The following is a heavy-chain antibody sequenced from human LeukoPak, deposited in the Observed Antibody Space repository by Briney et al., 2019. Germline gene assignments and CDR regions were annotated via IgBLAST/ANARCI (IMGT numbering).Heavy chain of an antibody. Sequence: ASVKVSCKASGYTFTGYYMHWVRQAPGQGLEWMGWINPNSGGTNYAQKFQGRVTMTRDTSISTAYMELSRLRSDDTAVYYCARDVLGYCSGGSCYSSYYYMDVWGKGTTVTISS. D-gene: IGHD2-15*01. V-gene: IGHV1-2*02. CDR3: ARDVLGYCSGGSCYSSYYYMDV. J-gene: IGHJ6*03. CDR2: INPNSGGT. CDR1: GYTFTGYY.